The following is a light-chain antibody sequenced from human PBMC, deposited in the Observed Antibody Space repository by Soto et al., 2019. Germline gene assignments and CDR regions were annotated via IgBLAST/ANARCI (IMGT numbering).Light chain of an antibody. Sequence: EIVLTQSPGTLSLSPGERATLSCRASQSVSSNYLAWYQQKPGQAPRLLIYGASSRATGIPDRFSGSGSATDFTLTISRLEPEDFAVYYCQLYGSSPFTFGPGTKVDIK. V-gene: IGKV3-20*01. CDR1: QSVSSNY. CDR3: QLYGSSPFT. J-gene: IGKJ3*01. CDR2: GAS.